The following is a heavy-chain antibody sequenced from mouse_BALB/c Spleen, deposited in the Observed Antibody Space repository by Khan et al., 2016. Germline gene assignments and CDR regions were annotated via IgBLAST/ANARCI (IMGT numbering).Heavy chain of an antibody. Sequence: QVQLKQSGADLVSPGASVSLSCTASGYTLTDYEIHRVKRTSIDSLVWIGSIDPDTGGPAYNQKIKGKATLTADKSNSTAYLELHSLTTEDSAVYYRARAGYDDIRYAMDYWGQGTSVTGSS. V-gene: IGHV1-15*01. CDR1: GYTLTDYE. CDR3: ARAGYDDIRYAMDY. CDR2: IDPDTGGP. J-gene: IGHJ4*01. D-gene: IGHD2-3*01.